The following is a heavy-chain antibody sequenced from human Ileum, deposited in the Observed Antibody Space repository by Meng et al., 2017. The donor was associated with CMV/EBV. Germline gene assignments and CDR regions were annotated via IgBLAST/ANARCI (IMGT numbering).Heavy chain of an antibody. CDR2: VLSSGST. J-gene: IGHJ4*02. D-gene: IGHD4-17*01. CDR1: GDSNTSGDHD. V-gene: IGHV4-30-4*08. CDR3: AKELRYGDYYFDS. Sequence: CLGLGLTSHLLYLVVTCPGDSNTSGDHDLHLSRHPPGKGRGLSWVVLSSGSTYYNPSLMSRVTISVDHSKNQFSLRLHSFTAADTTVYYCAKELRYGDYYFDSWGQGTLVTVSS.